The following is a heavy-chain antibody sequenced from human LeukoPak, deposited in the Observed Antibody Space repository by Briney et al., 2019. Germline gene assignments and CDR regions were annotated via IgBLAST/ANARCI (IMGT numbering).Heavy chain of an antibody. Sequence: ASVKVSCEASGYSFTGYYMHWVRQAPGQGLEWMGWINPNSGGTNYAQKFQGRVTMTRDTSISTAYMELSRLRSDDTAVYYCARAGSYYDFWSGYYNRGNWFDPWGQGTLVTVSS. D-gene: IGHD3-3*01. CDR2: INPNSGGT. CDR3: ARAGSYYDFWSGYYNRGNWFDP. J-gene: IGHJ5*02. V-gene: IGHV1-2*02. CDR1: GYSFTGYY.